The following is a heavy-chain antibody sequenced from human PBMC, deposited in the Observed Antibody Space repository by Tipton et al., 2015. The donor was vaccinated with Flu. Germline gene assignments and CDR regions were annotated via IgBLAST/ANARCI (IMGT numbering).Heavy chain of an antibody. V-gene: IGHV3-7*01. CDR2: IKQDGSEK. J-gene: IGHJ4*02. D-gene: IGHD6-19*01. Sequence: GSLRLSCAVSGFSITNYWMCWVRQAPGKGPEWVANIKQDGSEKYYVDSVKGRFTISRDNAKNSLYLQMNSLTAVDTAVYYCARGGWDVGGNWGQGTLVTVS. CDR1: GFSITNYW. CDR3: ARGGWDVGGN.